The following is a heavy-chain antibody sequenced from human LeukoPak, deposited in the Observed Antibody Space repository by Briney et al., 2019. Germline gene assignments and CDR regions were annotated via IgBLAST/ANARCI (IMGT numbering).Heavy chain of an antibody. J-gene: IGHJ3*02. CDR3: VGGAAAGISRAFDI. V-gene: IGHV3-66*01. D-gene: IGHD6-13*01. Sequence: PGGSLRLSCAASGFTVSSNYMSWVRQAPGKGLEWVSVIYSGGSTYYADSVKGRFTISRDNSKNTLYLQMNSLRAEDTAVYYCVGGAAAGISRAFDIWGQGTMVTVSS. CDR2: IYSGGST. CDR1: GFTVSSNY.